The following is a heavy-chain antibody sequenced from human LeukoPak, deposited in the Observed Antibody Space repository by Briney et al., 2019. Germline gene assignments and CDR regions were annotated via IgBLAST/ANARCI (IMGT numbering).Heavy chain of an antibody. Sequence: SETLSLTCTVSGGSISSRSYYGGWIRQPPGKGLEWIGSIYYSGSTYYNPSLKSRVTISVDTSKNQFSLKLSSVTAADTAVYYCARVGGYCSGGSCGGYYFDYWGQGTLVTVSS. V-gene: IGHV4-39*01. D-gene: IGHD2-15*01. CDR2: IYYSGST. J-gene: IGHJ4*02. CDR1: GGSISSRSYY. CDR3: ARVGGYCSGGSCGGYYFDY.